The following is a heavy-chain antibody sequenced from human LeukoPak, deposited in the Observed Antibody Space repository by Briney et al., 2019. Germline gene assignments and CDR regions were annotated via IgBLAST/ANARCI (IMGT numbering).Heavy chain of an antibody. CDR1: GFTFDDYG. D-gene: IGHD1-26*01. CDR3: ARPRRGWELLDAFDI. V-gene: IGHV3-20*04. Sequence: GGSLRLSCAASGFTFDDYGMSWVRQAPGKGLEWVSGINWNGGSTGYADSVKGRFTISRDNAKNSLYLQMNSLRAEDTAVYYCARPRRGWELLDAFDIWGQGTMVTVSS. CDR2: INWNGGST. J-gene: IGHJ3*02.